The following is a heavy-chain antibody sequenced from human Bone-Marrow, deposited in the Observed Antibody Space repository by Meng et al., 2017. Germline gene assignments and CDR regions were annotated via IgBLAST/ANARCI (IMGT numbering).Heavy chain of an antibody. CDR1: GGSISSGNW. CDR2: IYHSGST. V-gene: IGHV4-4*02. CDR3: ARVSLQATIAAAGVVWFDP. Sequence: QVQLQESGPGLVKPSGTLSLTCAVPGGSISSGNWWSWVRKPPGKGLEWIGEIYHSGSTNYNPSLKSRVTISVDKSKNQFSLKLSSVTAADTAVYYCARVSLQATIAAAGVVWFDPWGQGTLVTVSS. D-gene: IGHD6-13*01. J-gene: IGHJ5*02.